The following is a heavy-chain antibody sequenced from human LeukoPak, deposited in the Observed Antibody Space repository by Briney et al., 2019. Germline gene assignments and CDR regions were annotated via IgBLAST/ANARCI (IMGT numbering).Heavy chain of an antibody. J-gene: IGHJ4*02. CDR1: GGSISSYY. Sequence: PSETLSLTCTVSGGSISSYYWSWIRQPAGKGLEWIGRIYTCGSTNYNPSLKSRVTISVDTSKNQFSLKLSSVTAADTAVYYCARTSYSSSSFPFDYWGQGTLVTVSS. V-gene: IGHV4-4*07. D-gene: IGHD6-6*01. CDR2: IYTCGST. CDR3: ARTSYSSSSFPFDY.